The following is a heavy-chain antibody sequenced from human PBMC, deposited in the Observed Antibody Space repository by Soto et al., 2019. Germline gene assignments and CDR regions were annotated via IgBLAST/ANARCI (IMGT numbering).Heavy chain of an antibody. Sequence: SETLSLTCTVSGCSISSYYWSWIRQPPGKGLEWIGYIYYSGSTNYNPSLKSRVTISVDTSKNQFSLKLSSVTAADTAVYYCASGISRYNWFDPWGQGTLVTVSS. V-gene: IGHV4-59*01. D-gene: IGHD2-15*01. CDR3: ASGISRYNWFDP. J-gene: IGHJ5*02. CDR1: GCSISSYY. CDR2: IYYSGST.